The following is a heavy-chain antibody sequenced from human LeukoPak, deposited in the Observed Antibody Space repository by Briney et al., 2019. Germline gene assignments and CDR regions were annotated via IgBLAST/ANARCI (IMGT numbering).Heavy chain of an antibody. CDR2: ISNSGSYI. D-gene: IGHD3-22*01. CDR3: ASGYSLRGMDG. J-gene: IGHJ6*02. V-gene: IGHV3-21*01. CDR1: GFTFSSYS. Sequence: GGSLRLSCAASGFTFSSYSMNWVRQAPGKGVEWVSYISNSGSYIYYGDSVRGRFTISRDNMNNSLYLQMNSLRVEDTATYYCASGYSLRGMDGWGRGTTVTVSS.